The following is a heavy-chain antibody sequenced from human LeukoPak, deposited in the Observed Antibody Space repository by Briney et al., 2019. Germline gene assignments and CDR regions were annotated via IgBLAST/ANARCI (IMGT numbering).Heavy chain of an antibody. Sequence: SETLSLTCTVSGGSISSYYWSWIRQPPGKGLEWIGYIYYSGSTIYNPSLKSRVTISVDTSKNQFSLKLSSVTAADTAVYYCAREGGFYRPLDYSGQGTLVTVSS. D-gene: IGHD3-3*01. J-gene: IGHJ4*02. CDR3: AREGGFYRPLDY. V-gene: IGHV4-59*12. CDR2: IYYSGST. CDR1: GGSISSYY.